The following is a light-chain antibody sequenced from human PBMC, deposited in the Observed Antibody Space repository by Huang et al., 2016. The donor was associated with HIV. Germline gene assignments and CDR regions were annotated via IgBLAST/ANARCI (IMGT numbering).Light chain of an antibody. Sequence: DIQMTQSQSSLSAYGGDRVTITCQASQDINKYLAWYHQKPGKAPKLLIYDEAKLETGVPSRFSGSGSGTTFTFTISSLQPEDIATYYCQQYHALPVTFGGGTKVEIK. CDR3: QQYHALPVT. CDR2: DEA. V-gene: IGKV1-33*01. CDR1: QDINKY. J-gene: IGKJ4*01.